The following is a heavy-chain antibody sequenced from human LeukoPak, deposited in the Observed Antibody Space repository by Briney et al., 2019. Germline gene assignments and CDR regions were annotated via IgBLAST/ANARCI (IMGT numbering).Heavy chain of an antibody. Sequence: GGSLRLSCAASGFSFSSFGMHWVRQAPGKRLEWVAFVRYDGGNKYYPDSVKGRFTISRDNAKNSLYLQMNSLRAEDTAVYYCARDAGSSSSRDYYYYMDVWGKGTTVTVSS. J-gene: IGHJ6*03. V-gene: IGHV3-30*02. D-gene: IGHD6-6*01. CDR2: VRYDGGNK. CDR1: GFSFSSFG. CDR3: ARDAGSSSSRDYYYYMDV.